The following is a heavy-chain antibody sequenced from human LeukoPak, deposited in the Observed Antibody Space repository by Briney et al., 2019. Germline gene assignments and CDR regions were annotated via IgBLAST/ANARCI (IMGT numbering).Heavy chain of an antibody. Sequence: GGSLRHSCAASGFTFSSYAMSWVRQAPGKGLEWVSAISGSGGSTYYADSVKGRFTISRDNSKNTLYLQMNSLRAEDTAVYYCAKDLADILTGYYDAFDIWGQGTMVTVSS. CDR2: ISGSGGST. D-gene: IGHD3-9*01. J-gene: IGHJ3*02. CDR3: AKDLADILTGYYDAFDI. CDR1: GFTFSSYA. V-gene: IGHV3-23*01.